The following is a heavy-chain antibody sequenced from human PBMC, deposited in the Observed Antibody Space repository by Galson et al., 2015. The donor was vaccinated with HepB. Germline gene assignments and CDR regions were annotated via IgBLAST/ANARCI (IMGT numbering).Heavy chain of an antibody. Sequence: SLRLSCAASGFTFSNYWMHWVRQAPGKGLVWVSRINSDGTYITYADSVKGRFTISRDKAKNTLYLQMNSPRAEDTALYYCARTRGAAAGIFDYWGQGSLVTVSS. D-gene: IGHD6-13*01. CDR1: GFTFSNYW. CDR3: ARTRGAAAGIFDY. V-gene: IGHV3-74*01. CDR2: INSDGTYI. J-gene: IGHJ4*02.